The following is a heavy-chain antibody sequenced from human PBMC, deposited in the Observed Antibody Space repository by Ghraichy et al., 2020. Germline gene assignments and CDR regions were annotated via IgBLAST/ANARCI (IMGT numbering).Heavy chain of an antibody. Sequence: GESLNISCAASGFTFSNYAMSWVRQAPGKGLEWVSGFSGSGGSTYYADSMKGRFTISRDNSKNTLYLQMNSLRAEDTAVYYCAKKGNYYDSGSYFDYWGQGTLVTVSS. CDR1: GFTFSNYA. CDR3: AKKGNYYDSGSYFDY. CDR2: FSGSGGST. J-gene: IGHJ4*02. V-gene: IGHV3-23*01. D-gene: IGHD3-10*01.